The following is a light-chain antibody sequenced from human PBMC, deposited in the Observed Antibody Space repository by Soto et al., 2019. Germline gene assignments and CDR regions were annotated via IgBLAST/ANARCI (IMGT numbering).Light chain of an antibody. CDR1: ISDVGAYNF. CDR3: CSYAGEYKYV. CDR2: DVN. V-gene: IGLV2-11*01. Sequence: QCALTQPRSLSGSPGQSVTISCTGSISDVGAYNFASWYQQHPGAAPKLLIHDVNKRPPGVPDRFSASKSGNTASLTISGLQAEDEADYYCCSYAGEYKYVFRSGTKVTVL. J-gene: IGLJ1*01.